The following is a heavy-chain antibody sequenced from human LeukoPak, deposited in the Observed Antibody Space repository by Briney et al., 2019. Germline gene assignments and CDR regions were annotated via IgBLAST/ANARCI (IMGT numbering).Heavy chain of an antibody. CDR2: IYDSGST. Sequence: SETLSLTCTVSGGSISSYYWSWIRQPPGKGLEWIGYIYDSGSTNYNPSLKSRVTISVDTSKNQFSLKLSSVTAADTAVYYCARGPGHFDPWGQGTLVTVSS. V-gene: IGHV4-59*01. CDR1: GGSISSYY. CDR3: ARGPGHFDP. J-gene: IGHJ5*02.